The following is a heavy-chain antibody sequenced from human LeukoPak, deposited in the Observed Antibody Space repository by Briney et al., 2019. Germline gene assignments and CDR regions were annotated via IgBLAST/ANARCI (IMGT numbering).Heavy chain of an antibody. CDR2: ISAYNGNT. V-gene: IGHV1-18*01. J-gene: IGHJ4*02. Sequence: ASVKVSCKTSGYTFISYGISWVRQAPGQGLEWMGWISAYNGNTNYAQNPQGRVTMTTDTSTSTAYLELRSLRSDDTAVYYCARDTGSGSHYFDYWGQGTLVTVSS. CDR3: ARDTGSGSHYFDY. CDR1: GYTFISYG. D-gene: IGHD1-26*01.